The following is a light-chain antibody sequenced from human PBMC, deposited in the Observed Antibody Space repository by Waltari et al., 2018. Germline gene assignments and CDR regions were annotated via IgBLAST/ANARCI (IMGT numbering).Light chain of an antibody. CDR1: SSDVGGYNY. CDR2: EVS. Sequence: QSALTQPPSASGSPGQSVTISCTGTSSDVGGYNYVSRYQQHPCKAPKLMIYEVSKRPSGVPDRFSGSKSGNTASLTVSGLQAEDEADYYCSSYAGSTYYVFGTGTKVTVL. V-gene: IGLV2-8*01. CDR3: SSYAGSTYYV. J-gene: IGLJ1*01.